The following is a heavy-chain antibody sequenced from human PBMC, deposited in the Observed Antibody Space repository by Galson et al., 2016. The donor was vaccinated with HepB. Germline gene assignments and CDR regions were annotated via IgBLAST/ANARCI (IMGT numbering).Heavy chain of an antibody. CDR1: GYRFNNHW. J-gene: IGHJ6*02. V-gene: IGHV5-51*01. Sequence: QSGAEVKKPGESLKISCKGSGYRFNNHWIGWVRQMPGKGLEWMGIIHPGDSETRYSPSFQGQVTISADKSISTAYLQWKSLKASDSAIYYCARHQLAVIGVGYYYGLDVWGQGTAVTVSS. CDR2: IHPGDSET. D-gene: IGHD6-19*01. CDR3: ARHQLAVIGVGYYYGLDV.